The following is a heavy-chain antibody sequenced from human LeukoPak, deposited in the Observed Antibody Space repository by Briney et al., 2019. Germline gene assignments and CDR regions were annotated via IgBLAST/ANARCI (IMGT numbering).Heavy chain of an antibody. CDR3: AKDLDYCSSTSCFVY. CDR1: GFTFSSYA. Sequence: GGSLRLSCAASGFTFSSYAMSWVRQAPGKGLEWVSAISGSGGSTYYADSVKGRFTISRDNSKNTLYLQMNSLRAEDTAVYYCAKDLDYCSSTSCFVYWGQGTLVTVSS. J-gene: IGHJ4*02. D-gene: IGHD2-2*01. V-gene: IGHV3-23*01. CDR2: ISGSGGST.